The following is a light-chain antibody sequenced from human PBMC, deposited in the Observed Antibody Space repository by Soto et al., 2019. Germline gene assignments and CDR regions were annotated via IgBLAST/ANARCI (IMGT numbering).Light chain of an antibody. CDR2: DAS. CDR3: QQRTNPLT. V-gene: IGKV3-11*01. J-gene: IGKJ4*01. Sequence: EIVLTQSPATLSLSPGERATLSCRASQSVSSYLAWYQQRPGQAPRLLIYDASNRATGIPARFSGSGSGTDFTLSISSLEPEDFAVDYCQQRTNPLTFGGGTKVE. CDR1: QSVSSY.